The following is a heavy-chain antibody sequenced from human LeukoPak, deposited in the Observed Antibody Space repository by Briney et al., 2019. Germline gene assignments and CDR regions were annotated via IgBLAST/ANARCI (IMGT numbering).Heavy chain of an antibody. J-gene: IGHJ4*02. CDR1: GGSISSGDYY. Sequence: SETLSLTCTVSGGSISSGDYYWSWIRQPPGKGLEWIGYIYYSGSTYYNPSLKSRVTISVDTSKNQFSLKLSSVTAADTAVYYCARFYSGYESFDYWGQGTLVTVSS. V-gene: IGHV4-30-4*08. D-gene: IGHD5-12*01. CDR3: ARFYSGYESFDY. CDR2: IYYSGST.